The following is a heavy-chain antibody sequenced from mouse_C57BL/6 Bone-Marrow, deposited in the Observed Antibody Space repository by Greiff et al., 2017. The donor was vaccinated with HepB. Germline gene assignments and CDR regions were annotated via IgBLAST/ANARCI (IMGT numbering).Heavy chain of an antibody. CDR1: GYSITSGYY. CDR3: GGAWFAY. CDR2: ISYDGSN. J-gene: IGHJ3*01. V-gene: IGHV3-6*01. Sequence: EVQVVESGPGLVKPSQSLSLTCSVTGYSITSGYYWNWIRQFPGNKLEWMGYISYDGSNNYNPSLKNRISITRDTSKNQFFLKLNSVTTEDTATYYCGGAWFAYWGQGTLVTVSA.